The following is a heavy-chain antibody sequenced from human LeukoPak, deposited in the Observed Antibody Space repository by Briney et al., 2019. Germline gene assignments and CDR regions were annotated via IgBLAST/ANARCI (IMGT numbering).Heavy chain of an antibody. CDR2: TNQDGSEK. Sequence: GGSLRLSCAASGFIFSSSWMTWVRQAPGKGLEWVANTNQDGSEKYYLDSVRGRFTISRDNAKNSLYLQMNSLRGEDMAVYYCARELVVGPAEYFQHWGQGTLVTVSA. J-gene: IGHJ1*01. D-gene: IGHD2-8*02. CDR3: ARELVVGPAEYFQH. V-gene: IGHV3-7*01. CDR1: GFIFSSSW.